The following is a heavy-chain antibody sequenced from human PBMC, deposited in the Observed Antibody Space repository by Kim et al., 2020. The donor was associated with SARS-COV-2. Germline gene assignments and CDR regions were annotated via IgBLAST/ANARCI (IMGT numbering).Heavy chain of an antibody. D-gene: IGHD3-22*01. J-gene: IGHJ3*02. Sequence: SETLSLTCTVSGGSVSSGSYYWSWIRQPPGKGLEWIGYIYYRGSTNYNPSLKSRVTISVDTSKNQFSLKLSSVTAADTAVYYCARDKGYYYDSSGYYHDAFDIWGQGTMVTVSS. CDR1: GGSVSSGSYY. CDR3: ARDKGYYYDSSGYYHDAFDI. CDR2: IYYRGST. V-gene: IGHV4-61*01.